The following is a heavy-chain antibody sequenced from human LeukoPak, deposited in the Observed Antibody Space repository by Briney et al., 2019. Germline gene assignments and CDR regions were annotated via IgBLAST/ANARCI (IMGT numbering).Heavy chain of an antibody. Sequence: GGSLRLSCAGSGFIFSSYWMSWVRQAPGKGLEWVANIKQDGSEKYYVDSVKGRFTISRDNAKNSLYLQMNSLRAEDTAVYYCARSYANSWYYWGQGTLVTVSS. V-gene: IGHV3-7*01. CDR2: IKQDGSEK. D-gene: IGHD6-13*01. CDR1: GFIFSSYW. CDR3: ARSYANSWYY. J-gene: IGHJ4*02.